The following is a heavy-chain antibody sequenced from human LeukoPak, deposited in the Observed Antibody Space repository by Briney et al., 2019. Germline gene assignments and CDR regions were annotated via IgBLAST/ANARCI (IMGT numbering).Heavy chain of an antibody. CDR1: GGTFSSYA. V-gene: IGHV1-69*05. CDR3: ARDPDGYRRPYFDY. Sequence: VASVKVSCKASGGTFSSYAISWVRQAPGQGLEWMGRIIPIFGTANYAQKFQGRVTITTDESTSTAYMELSSLRSEDTAVYYCARDPDGYRRPYFDYWGQGTLVTVSS. D-gene: IGHD5-24*01. J-gene: IGHJ4*02. CDR2: IIPIFGTA.